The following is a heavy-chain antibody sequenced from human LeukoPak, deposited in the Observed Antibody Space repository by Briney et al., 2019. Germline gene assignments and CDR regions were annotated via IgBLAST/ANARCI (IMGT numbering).Heavy chain of an antibody. CDR3: ARDLDNLPDY. J-gene: IGHJ4*02. Sequence: ASVKVSCKASGYTFTGYYMHWVRQAPGQGLEWMGWINPNSGGTNYAQKVQGRVTMTRDTAISTGYMELSRLRSDDTAAYYCARDLDNLPDYWGQGTLVTVSS. V-gene: IGHV1-2*02. D-gene: IGHD1-14*01. CDR1: GYTFTGYY. CDR2: INPNSGGT.